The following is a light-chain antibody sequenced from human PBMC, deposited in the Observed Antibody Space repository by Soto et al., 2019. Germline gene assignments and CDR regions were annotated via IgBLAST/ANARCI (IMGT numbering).Light chain of an antibody. Sequence: EIVLTQSPATLSLSPGERATLSCRASQSVSSLLAWYQQKPGQAPRLLIYDASSRATGIPTRFSGSGSGTDFTLTISSLEPEDFAVYYCQQRSNWPLTFGGGTKV. J-gene: IGKJ4*01. CDR3: QQRSNWPLT. V-gene: IGKV3-11*01. CDR2: DAS. CDR1: QSVSSL.